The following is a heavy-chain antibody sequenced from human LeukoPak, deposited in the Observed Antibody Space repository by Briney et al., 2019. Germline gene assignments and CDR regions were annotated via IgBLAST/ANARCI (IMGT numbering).Heavy chain of an antibody. CDR1: GFTFSSYT. D-gene: IGHD3-10*01. Sequence: SGGSLRLSCAASGFTFSSYTMNWVRQAPGKGLEWVSYISRSSSAIYYTDSVKGRFTISRDNAKNSLYLQMNSLRDEDTAVYYCARDQWYGFDYWGQGTLVTISS. V-gene: IGHV3-48*02. CDR2: ISRSSSAI. CDR3: ARDQWYGFDY. J-gene: IGHJ4*02.